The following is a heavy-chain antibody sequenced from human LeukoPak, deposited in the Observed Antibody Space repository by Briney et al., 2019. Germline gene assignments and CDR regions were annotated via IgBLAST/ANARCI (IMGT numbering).Heavy chain of an antibody. CDR1: GFTFRDAG. V-gene: IGHV3-21*01. CDR3: VRQVGEGLVEAFDI. D-gene: IGHD2-8*02. Sequence: GGSLRLSCAASGFTFRDAGMNWVRQAPGKGLEWVSSISSSSSYIYYADSVKGRFTISRDNAKNSLYLQMNNLRAEDTAVYSCVRQVGEGLVEAFDIWGQGRMVTVSS. CDR2: ISSSSSYI. J-gene: IGHJ3*02.